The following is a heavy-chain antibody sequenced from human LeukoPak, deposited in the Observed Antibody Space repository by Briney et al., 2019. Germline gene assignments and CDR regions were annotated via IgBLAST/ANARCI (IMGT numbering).Heavy chain of an antibody. V-gene: IGHV3-23*01. CDR3: AKDGHCSSSSCQFDY. CDR1: GLPFSTST. CDR2: IDGGYTT. Sequence: GGSLTLSCAASGLPFSTSTLSWVRQAPGKGLQWVSAIDGGYTTYYADSAKGRFTISRDNSKNTLSLHMYSLTAEDTAVYFCAKDGHCSSSSCQFDYWGQGTLVIVSS. J-gene: IGHJ4*02. D-gene: IGHD2-2*01.